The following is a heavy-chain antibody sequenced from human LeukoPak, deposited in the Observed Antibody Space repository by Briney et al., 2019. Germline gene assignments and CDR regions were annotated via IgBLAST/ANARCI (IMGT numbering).Heavy chain of an antibody. D-gene: IGHD2-2*01. Sequence: ASVKVSCKASGYTFTSYVINWVRQATGQGLEWMGWMNPNSGNTGYAQKFQGRVTMTRNTSISTAYMELSRLRSEDTAVYYCARGAIVVVPAAIRYYYYGMDVWGQGTTVTVSS. CDR2: MNPNSGNT. V-gene: IGHV1-8*01. J-gene: IGHJ6*02. CDR1: GYTFTSYV. CDR3: ARGAIVVVPAAIRYYYYGMDV.